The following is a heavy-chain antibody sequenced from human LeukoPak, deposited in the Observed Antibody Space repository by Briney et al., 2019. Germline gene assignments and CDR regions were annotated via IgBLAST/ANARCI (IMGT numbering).Heavy chain of an antibody. CDR3: ASGTAAAGDFDY. Sequence: ASVKVSCKASGYTFTSYYMHWVRQAPGQGLEWMGIINPSGGSTSYAQKFQGRVTMTRDTSTSTVYMELSSLRSEDTAVDYCASGTAAAGDFDYWGQGTLVTVSS. V-gene: IGHV1-46*01. J-gene: IGHJ4*02. CDR1: GYTFTSYY. D-gene: IGHD6-13*01. CDR2: INPSGGST.